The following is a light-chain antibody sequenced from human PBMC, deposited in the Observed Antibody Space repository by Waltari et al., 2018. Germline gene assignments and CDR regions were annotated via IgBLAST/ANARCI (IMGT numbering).Light chain of an antibody. J-gene: IGKJ2*01. V-gene: IGKV3-15*01. Sequence: EIVVTQSPATLSVSPGEGATLSCRASETIKTNLAWYQHKPGQAPRLPIYVASTRATGIPARFRASGSGTEFTLTISSLQSEDFAIYFCQQYNEWPPISTFGQGTNLEIK. CDR3: QQYNEWPPIST. CDR1: ETIKTN. CDR2: VAS.